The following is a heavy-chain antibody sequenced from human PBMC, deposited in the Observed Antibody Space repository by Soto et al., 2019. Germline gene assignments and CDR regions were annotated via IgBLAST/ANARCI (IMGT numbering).Heavy chain of an antibody. J-gene: IGHJ4*02. D-gene: IGHD4-17*01. CDR2: IYHSGST. Sequence: SETLCLTCAVSGGSISSGGYSWSWIRQPPGKGLESIGYIYHSGSTYYNPSLKSRVTISVDRSKNQFSLKLSSVTAADTAVYYCARGMTTVTTFDYWGQGTLVTVSS. CDR1: GGSISSGGYS. CDR3: ARGMTTVTTFDY. V-gene: IGHV4-30-2*01.